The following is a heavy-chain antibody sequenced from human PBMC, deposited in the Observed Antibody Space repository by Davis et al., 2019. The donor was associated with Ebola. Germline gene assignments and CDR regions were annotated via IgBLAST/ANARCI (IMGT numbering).Heavy chain of an antibody. CDR3: ARETMHCGGDCYDY. V-gene: IGHV3-48*04. D-gene: IGHD2-21*01. J-gene: IGHJ4*02. Sequence: GESLKISCAASGFTFSGYSMNWVRQAPGKGLEWLSYIDTSGATVYYAGSVKGRFIISRDNAKNSLYLQMNSLRADDTAVYYCARETMHCGGDCYDYWGQGTLVTVSS. CDR2: IDTSGATV. CDR1: GFTFSGYS.